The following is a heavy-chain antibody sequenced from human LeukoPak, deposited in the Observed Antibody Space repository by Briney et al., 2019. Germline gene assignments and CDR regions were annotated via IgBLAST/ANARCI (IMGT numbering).Heavy chain of an antibody. Sequence: GGSLRLSCAASGFTFSSYWMSWVRQAPGKGLEWVANIKQDGSEKYYVDSVKGRFTISRDNAKNSLYLQMNSLRAEDAAVYYCARGGSYWERNYYYYYMDVWGKGTTVTVSS. CDR1: GFTFSSYW. D-gene: IGHD1-26*01. CDR2: IKQDGSEK. CDR3: ARGGSYWERNYYYYYMDV. J-gene: IGHJ6*03. V-gene: IGHV3-7*01.